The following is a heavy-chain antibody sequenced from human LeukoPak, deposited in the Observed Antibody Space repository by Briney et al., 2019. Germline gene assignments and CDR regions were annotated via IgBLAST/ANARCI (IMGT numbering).Heavy chain of an antibody. CDR1: GYTFTGYY. D-gene: IGHD2-15*01. CDR2: IIPIFGTA. CDR3: ARGAAYFDY. Sequence: SVKVSCKASGYTFTGYYMHWVRQAPGQGLEWMGGIIPIFGTANYAQKFQGRVTITADESTSTAYMELNSLRSEDTAVYYCARGAAYFDYWGQGTLVTVSS. J-gene: IGHJ4*02. V-gene: IGHV1-69*13.